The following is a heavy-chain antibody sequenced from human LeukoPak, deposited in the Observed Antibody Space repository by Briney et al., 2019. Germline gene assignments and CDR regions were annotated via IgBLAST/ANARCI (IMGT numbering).Heavy chain of an antibody. CDR1: GASFGGYY. Sequence: SQSLSPTWAVDGASFGGYYCGCISQQAREWMGWVGEIILSVSTNYNPSLKTRVTISLHTSKNQFSLKLSSVTAADTAVYYCARETKFYDFWSGPYGGRAFDIWGQGTMVTVSS. CDR2: IILSVST. J-gene: IGHJ3*02. D-gene: IGHD3-3*01. V-gene: IGHV4-34*12. CDR3: ARETKFYDFWSGPYGGRAFDI.